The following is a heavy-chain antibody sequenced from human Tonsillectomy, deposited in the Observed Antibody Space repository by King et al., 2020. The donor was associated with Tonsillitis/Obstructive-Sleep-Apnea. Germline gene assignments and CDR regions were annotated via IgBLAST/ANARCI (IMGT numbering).Heavy chain of an antibody. D-gene: IGHD3-22*01. V-gene: IGHV3-48*03. J-gene: IGHJ5*02. CDR1: GFTFSSYE. CDR3: ARGYYYDSSDYYPSP. CDR2: ICSSGSPI. Sequence: VQLVESGGGLVQPGGSLRLSCAASGFTFSSYEMNWVRQSPGKGLEWVSYICSSGSPIYYEDSVKGRFNISRENAKNPLYLQMNSLCADDTAVYYCARGYYYDSSDYYPSPWGQGTLVTVSS.